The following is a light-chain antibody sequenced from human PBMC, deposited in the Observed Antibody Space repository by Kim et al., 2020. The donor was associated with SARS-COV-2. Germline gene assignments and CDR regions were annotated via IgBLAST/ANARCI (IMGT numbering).Light chain of an antibody. Sequence: KTVTISCTRSSGGIDDNYVQWYQQRPGGVPTTVIYEDDQRPSGVSDRFSGSIDNSSNSASLTISGLRTEDEADYYCQSYNRDNVLFGGGTKVTVL. CDR1: SGGIDDNY. J-gene: IGLJ2*01. CDR3: QSYNRDNVL. V-gene: IGLV6-57*03. CDR2: EDD.